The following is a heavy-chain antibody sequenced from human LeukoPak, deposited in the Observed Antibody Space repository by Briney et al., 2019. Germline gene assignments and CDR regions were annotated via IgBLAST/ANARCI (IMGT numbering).Heavy chain of an antibody. J-gene: IGHJ4*02. V-gene: IGHV4-34*01. Sequence: SETLSLTCAVYGGSFSGYYWSWIRRPPGKGLEWIGEINHSGSTNYNPSLKSRVTISVDTSKNQFSLKLSSVTAADTAVYYCVRGLSAAPPGRYWGQGTLVTVSS. D-gene: IGHD6-13*01. CDR3: VRGLSAAPPGRY. CDR1: GGSFSGYY. CDR2: INHSGST.